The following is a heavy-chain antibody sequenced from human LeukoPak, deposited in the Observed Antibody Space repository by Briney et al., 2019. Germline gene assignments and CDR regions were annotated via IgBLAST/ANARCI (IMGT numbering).Heavy chain of an antibody. CDR1: GFSLTTSGVG. D-gene: IGHD6-19*01. CDR2: IYWDDDK. V-gene: IGHV2-5*02. CDR3: SRTRRGQIGWTNDY. Sequence: SGPTLVNPTQILTLTCTFSGFSLTTSGVGVGWIRQPPGKALEWLALIYWDDDKRYSPSLKSRVTITKDTSKNQVVLTMTNMGPVDTATYYCSRTRRGQIGWTNDYWGQGTLVTVSS. J-gene: IGHJ4*02.